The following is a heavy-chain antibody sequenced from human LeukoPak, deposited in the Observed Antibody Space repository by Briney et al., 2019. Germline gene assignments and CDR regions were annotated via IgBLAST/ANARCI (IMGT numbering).Heavy chain of an antibody. Sequence: GASVKVSCKASGYTFTSYGISWVRQAPGQGLEWMGWINPNSGGTNYAQKFQGRVTMTRDTSISTAYMELSRLRSDDTAVYYCARGGCSSTSCYVFDYWGQGTLVTVSS. CDR2: INPNSGGT. J-gene: IGHJ4*02. CDR3: ARGGCSSTSCYVFDY. V-gene: IGHV1-2*02. CDR1: GYTFTSYG. D-gene: IGHD2-2*01.